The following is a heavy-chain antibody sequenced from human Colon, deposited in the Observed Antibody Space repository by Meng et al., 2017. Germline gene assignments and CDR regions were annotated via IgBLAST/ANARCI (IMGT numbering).Heavy chain of an antibody. CDR2: INMYTAEP. CDR3: ARHNGNSDFDY. V-gene: IGHV7-4-1*02. D-gene: IGHD4-23*01. CDR1: GYSFRPYA. J-gene: IGHJ4*02. Sequence: QVQLVQSGSELKKPRASVKTSRKASGYSFRPYAINWVRHSPGQVLQWMGWINMYTAEPSYVEGFTGRFVFSLDISVSTAYLEISNLKAEDTALYFCARHNGNSDFDYWGQGTLVTVSS.